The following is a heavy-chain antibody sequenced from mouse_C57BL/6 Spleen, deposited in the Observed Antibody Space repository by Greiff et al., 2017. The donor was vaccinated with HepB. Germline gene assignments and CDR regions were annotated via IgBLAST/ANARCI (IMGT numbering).Heavy chain of an antibody. CDR1: GYSITSGYY. Sequence: DVQLQESGPGLVKPSQSLSLTCSVTGYSITSGYYWNWIRQFPGNKLEWMGYISYDGSNNYNPSLKNRISITRDTSKNQFFLKLNSVTTEDTATYYGARGPSYYYGSSYYAMDYWGQGTSVTVSS. V-gene: IGHV3-6*01. J-gene: IGHJ4*01. CDR2: ISYDGSN. D-gene: IGHD1-1*01. CDR3: ARGPSYYYGSSYYAMDY.